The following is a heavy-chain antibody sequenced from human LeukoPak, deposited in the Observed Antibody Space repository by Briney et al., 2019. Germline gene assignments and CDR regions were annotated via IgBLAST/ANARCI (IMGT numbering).Heavy chain of an antibody. CDR3: AKGPVSGSRSPFDY. V-gene: IGHV3-66*01. D-gene: IGHD1-26*01. CDR2: IYSGGST. CDR1: GFTVSSNY. Sequence: GGSLRLSCAASGFTVSSNYMSWVRQAPGKGLEWVSIIYSGGSTYYADSVTGRFTISRDNSKNTLYLQMNSLRAEDTAVYFCAKGPVSGSRSPFDYWGQGILVTVSS. J-gene: IGHJ4*02.